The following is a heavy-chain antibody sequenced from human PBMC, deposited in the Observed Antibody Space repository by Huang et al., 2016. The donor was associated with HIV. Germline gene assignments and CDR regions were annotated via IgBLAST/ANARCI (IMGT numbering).Heavy chain of an antibody. V-gene: IGHV3-48*01. Sequence: EVQLMESGGGLVQPGGSLRLSCAASGFTFSTYNMNWVGQAPGNGLEWVSYITVSSGSIYYADSVKGRFTISRDNAKNSLYLQMNSLRAEDTAVYYCARFGSYYYGSGSYLDAFDIWGQGTMVTVSS. CDR3: ARFGSYYYGSGSYLDAFDI. D-gene: IGHD3-10*01. CDR1: GFTFSTYN. J-gene: IGHJ3*02. CDR2: ITVSSGSI.